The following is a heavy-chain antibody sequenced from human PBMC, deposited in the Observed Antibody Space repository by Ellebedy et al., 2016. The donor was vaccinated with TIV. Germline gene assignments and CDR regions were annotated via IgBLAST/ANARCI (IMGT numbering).Heavy chain of an antibody. Sequence: GGSLRLSCAASGFIFGSFGMHWVRQAPGKGLEWLAFISYDGNNKYIAESVKGRLTISRDNSKNALYLQMDSLRAEDTAVYYCAKEGYDIMTGDQFYGMDVWGQGTTVTVSS. D-gene: IGHD3-9*01. CDR3: AKEGYDIMTGDQFYGMDV. V-gene: IGHV3-30*18. CDR2: ISYDGNNK. CDR1: GFIFGSFG. J-gene: IGHJ6*02.